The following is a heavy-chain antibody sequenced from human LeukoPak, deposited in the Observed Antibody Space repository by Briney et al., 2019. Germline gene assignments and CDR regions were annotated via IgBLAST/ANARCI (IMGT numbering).Heavy chain of an antibody. CDR3: ARVDYGDYQYFQH. CDR2: IYSGGTT. CDR1: GFTVSSNY. Sequence: GGSLRLSCAASGFTVSSNYMSWVRQAPGKGLEWVSVIYSGGTTYYADSVKGRFTISRDNSKNTLYLQMNSLRAEDTAVYYCARVDYGDYQYFQHWGQGTLVTVSS. V-gene: IGHV3-53*01. J-gene: IGHJ1*01. D-gene: IGHD4-17*01.